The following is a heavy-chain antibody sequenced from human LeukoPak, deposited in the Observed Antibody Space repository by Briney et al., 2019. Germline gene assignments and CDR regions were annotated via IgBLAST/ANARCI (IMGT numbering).Heavy chain of an antibody. J-gene: IGHJ3*02. D-gene: IGHD1-26*01. Sequence: GGSLRLSCAASGFTFSSYSMNWVRQAPGKGLEWVSSISSSSSYIYYADSVKGRFTISRDNAKNSLYLQMNSLRAEDTAVYYCASIVGATLDAFDIWGQGTMVTVSP. CDR1: GFTFSSYS. CDR3: ASIVGATLDAFDI. CDR2: ISSSSSYI. V-gene: IGHV3-21*01.